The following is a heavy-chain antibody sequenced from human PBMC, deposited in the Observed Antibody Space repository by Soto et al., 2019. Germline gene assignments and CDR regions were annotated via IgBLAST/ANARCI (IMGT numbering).Heavy chain of an antibody. V-gene: IGHV4-31*03. CDR2: IYYSGST. J-gene: IGHJ5*02. CDR1: GGSISSGGYY. D-gene: IGHD3-10*01. CDR3: ARVRWFGELLSGWFDP. Sequence: SETLSLTCTVTGGSISSGGYYWSWIRQHPGKGLEWIGYIYYSGSTYYNPSLKSRVTISVDTSKNQFSLKLSSVTAADTAVYYCARVRWFGELLSGWFDPWGQGTLVTVSS.